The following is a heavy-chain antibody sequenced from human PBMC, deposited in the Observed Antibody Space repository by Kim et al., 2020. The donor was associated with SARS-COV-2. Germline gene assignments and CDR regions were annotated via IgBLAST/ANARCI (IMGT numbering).Heavy chain of an antibody. Sequence: SDTLSLTCTVSGGSISSYYWSWIRQPPGKGLEWIGYIYYSGSTNYNPSLKSRVTISVDTSKNQFSLKLSSVTAADTAVYYCAGDHPPFNYRAEYSSSPGWWFDPWGQGTLVTVSS. D-gene: IGHD6-13*01. CDR2: IYYSGST. J-gene: IGHJ5*02. CDR3: AGDHPPFNYRAEYSSSPGWWFDP. CDR1: GGSISSYY. V-gene: IGHV4-59*13.